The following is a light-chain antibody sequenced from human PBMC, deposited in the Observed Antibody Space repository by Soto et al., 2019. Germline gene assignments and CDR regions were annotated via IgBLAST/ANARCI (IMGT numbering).Light chain of an antibody. Sequence: EIVMTQSPADLSVSPGERATLSCRASQSVSGNLAWFQQKPGQSPRLLIYGASTRATGIPARFSGSGSGTEFTLSINSLQSEDFAIYYCQQYNNWPQTFGQGTKVEVK. CDR1: QSVSGN. CDR3: QQYNNWPQT. CDR2: GAS. V-gene: IGKV3-15*01. J-gene: IGKJ1*01.